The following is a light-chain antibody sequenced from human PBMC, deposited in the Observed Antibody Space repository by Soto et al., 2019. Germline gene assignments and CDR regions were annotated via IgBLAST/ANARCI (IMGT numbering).Light chain of an antibody. Sequence: EIVLTQSPGTLSLSPGERATLSCRASQSISSSYLGWYQQKPGQAPRLLIYGASSSATGIPDRFSGTGSGTDFTLTISRLEPEDFAVYYCQQYGSSPPWTFGQGTKVEIK. J-gene: IGKJ1*01. V-gene: IGKV3-20*01. CDR1: QSISSSY. CDR3: QQYGSSPPWT. CDR2: GAS.